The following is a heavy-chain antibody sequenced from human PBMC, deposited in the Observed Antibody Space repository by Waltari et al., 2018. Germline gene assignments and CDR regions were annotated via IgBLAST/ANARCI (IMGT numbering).Heavy chain of an antibody. D-gene: IGHD3-22*01. Sequence: QVQLVQSGAEVKKPGSSVKVSCQASGGTFSSYAISWVRPAPGQGLEWMGGIIPIFGTANYAQKFQGRVTITADESTSTAYMELSSLRSEDTAVYYCARCYYDSSGYYYPKFDYWGQGTLVTVSS. CDR3: ARCYYDSSGYYYPKFDY. J-gene: IGHJ4*02. CDR2: IIPIFGTA. V-gene: IGHV1-69*01. CDR1: GGTFSSYA.